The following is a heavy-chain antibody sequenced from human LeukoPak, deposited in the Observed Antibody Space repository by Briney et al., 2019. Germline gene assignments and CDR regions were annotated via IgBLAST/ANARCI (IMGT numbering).Heavy chain of an antibody. Sequence: PGGSLRLSCAASGFTFSSYAMNWVRQAPGKGLEWVSGISGSGGSTYYADSVKGRFTISRDNSKNTLYLQMNSLRAEDTAVYYCAKPPEVGATVGYFDYWGQGTLVTVSS. J-gene: IGHJ4*02. CDR2: ISGSGGST. D-gene: IGHD1-26*01. CDR3: AKPPEVGATVGYFDY. V-gene: IGHV3-23*01. CDR1: GFTFSSYA.